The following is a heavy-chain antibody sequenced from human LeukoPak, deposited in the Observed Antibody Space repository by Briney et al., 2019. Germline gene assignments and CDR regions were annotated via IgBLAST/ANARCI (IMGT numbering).Heavy chain of an antibody. CDR1: GGSISSYY. V-gene: IGHV4-59*01. CDR2: IYYSGST. CDR3: ARDPGRGYFDY. Sequence: SETLSLTCTVSGGSISSYYWSWIRQPPGKGLEWIGYIYYSGSTNYNPSLKSRVTISVDTSKNQFSLKLSSVTAADTAVYYCARDPGRGYFDYWGQGTLVTVSS. J-gene: IGHJ4*02. D-gene: IGHD3-10*01.